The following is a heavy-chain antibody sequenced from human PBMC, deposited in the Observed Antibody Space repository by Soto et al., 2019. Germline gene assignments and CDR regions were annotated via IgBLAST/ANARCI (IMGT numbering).Heavy chain of an antibody. Sequence: PGGSLRLSCAASGFTFSSYAMSWVRQAPGKGLEWVAAIRGDGGIKYYADSVKGRFTISRDNSKNTLYLQMNSLRAEDTAVYYCATIAVPPAFDIWGQGTMVTVSS. CDR1: GFTFSSYA. V-gene: IGHV3-23*01. CDR2: IRGDGGIK. CDR3: ATIAVPPAFDI. J-gene: IGHJ3*02. D-gene: IGHD6-19*01.